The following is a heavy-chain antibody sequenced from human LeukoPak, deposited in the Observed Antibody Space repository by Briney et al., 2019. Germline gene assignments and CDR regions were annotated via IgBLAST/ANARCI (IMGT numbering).Heavy chain of an antibody. CDR2: INSDGSST. Sequence: HPGGSLRLSCAASGFTFSSYWMHWVRQAPGKGLVWVSRINSDGSSTSYADSVKGRFTNSRDNAKNTLYLQMNSPRAEDTAVYYCARASPWFGELLCDYWGQGTLVTVSS. CDR3: ARASPWFGELLCDY. D-gene: IGHD3-10*01. J-gene: IGHJ4*02. V-gene: IGHV3-74*01. CDR1: GFTFSSYW.